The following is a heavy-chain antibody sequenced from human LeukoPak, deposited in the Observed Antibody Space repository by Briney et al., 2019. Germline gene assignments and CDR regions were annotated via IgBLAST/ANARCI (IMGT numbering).Heavy chain of an antibody. CDR1: GFTFSSYA. Sequence: PGGSLRLSCAASGFTFSSYAMYWVRQAPGKGLEWVSGIFGSGGSTHYADSVKGRFTISRDNAKNTLYLQMNSLRAEDTAVYYCASGGRFGELNYWGQGTLVTVSS. CDR3: ASGGRFGELNY. J-gene: IGHJ4*02. CDR2: IFGSGGST. V-gene: IGHV3-23*01. D-gene: IGHD3-10*01.